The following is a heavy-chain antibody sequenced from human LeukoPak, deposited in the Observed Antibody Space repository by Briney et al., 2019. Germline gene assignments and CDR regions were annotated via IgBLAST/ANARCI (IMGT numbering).Heavy chain of an antibody. D-gene: IGHD5-12*01. J-gene: IGHJ4*02. Sequence: PGGSLRLSCAASGFTFSTYAMSWVRQAAGKGLEWVSLISGSGGGTYYADSVKGRFTISRDNSNNTLYLQMNSLRAEDTALYAKDRSGYDSPLNFDSWGQGTLVTVSS. CDR3: DRSGYDSPLNFDS. CDR2: ISGSGGGT. V-gene: IGHV3-23*01. CDR1: GFTFSTYA.